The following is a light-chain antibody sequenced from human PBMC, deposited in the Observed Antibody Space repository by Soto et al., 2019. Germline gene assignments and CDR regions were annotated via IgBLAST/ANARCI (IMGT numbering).Light chain of an antibody. CDR3: QQYVRSPWT. J-gene: IGKJ1*01. Sequence: EIVLTQSPGTLSLSPGERATLSCRAIHSVSSSYLAWYQQKPGQAPRLLIYGASSRATGIPDRFSGSGSGTDFTLTISRLEPGDFAVYYCQQYVRSPWTFGQGTKVDIK. V-gene: IGKV3-20*01. CDR1: HSVSSSY. CDR2: GAS.